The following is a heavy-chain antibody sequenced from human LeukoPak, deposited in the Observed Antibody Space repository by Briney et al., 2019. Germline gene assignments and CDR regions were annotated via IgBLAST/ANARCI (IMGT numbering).Heavy chain of an antibody. V-gene: IGHV4-59*01. J-gene: IGHJ4*02. D-gene: IGHD6-13*01. CDR3: ARXGAAAGRQGLDY. CDR1: GGSISTYY. Sequence: PSETLSLTCTVSGGSISTYYWSWIRQPPGKGLEWIGFIFYSGSTNYNPPLKSRVTISVDTSKNQFSLKLSSVTAADTAVYYCARXGAAAGRQGLDYWGQGTLVTVSS. CDR2: IFYSGST.